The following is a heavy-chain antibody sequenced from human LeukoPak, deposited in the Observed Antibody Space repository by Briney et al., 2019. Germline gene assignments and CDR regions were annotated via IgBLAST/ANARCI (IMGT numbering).Heavy chain of an antibody. CDR3: ARAHYCSSTSCYRKSAYYGMDV. V-gene: IGHV1-18*04. J-gene: IGHJ6*02. D-gene: IGHD2-2*01. CDR2: ISAYNGNT. CDR1: GYSFTSYW. Sequence: GESLKISCKGSGYSFTSYWISWVRQAPGQGLEWMGWISAYNGNTNYAQKLQGRVTMTTDTSTSTAYMELRSLRSDDTAVYYCARAHYCSSTSCYRKSAYYGMDVWGQGTTVTVSS.